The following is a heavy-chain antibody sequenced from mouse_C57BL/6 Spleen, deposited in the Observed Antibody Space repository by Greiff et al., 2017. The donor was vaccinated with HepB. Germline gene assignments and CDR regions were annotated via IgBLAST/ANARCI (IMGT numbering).Heavy chain of an antibody. CDR2: IDPSDSYT. V-gene: IGHV1-50*01. CDR3: ARETTVGVDY. J-gene: IGHJ2*01. Sequence: QVQLQQPGAELVKPGASVKLSCKASGYTFTSYWMQWVKQRPGQGLEWIGEIDPSDSYTNYNQKFKGKATLTVDTSSSTAYMQLSSLTSEDSAVYYCARETTVGVDYWGQGTTLTVSS. CDR1: GYTFTSYW. D-gene: IGHD1-1*01.